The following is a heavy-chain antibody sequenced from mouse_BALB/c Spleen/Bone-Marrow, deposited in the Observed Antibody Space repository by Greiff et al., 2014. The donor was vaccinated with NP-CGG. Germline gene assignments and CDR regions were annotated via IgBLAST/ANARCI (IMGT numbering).Heavy chain of an antibody. J-gene: IGHJ3*01. CDR2: INPSTGST. CDR1: GYTFTSYW. Sequence: VQLQQSGAELAKPGASVKMSCKASGYTFTSYWMHWVKQRPGQGLEWIGYINPSTGSTEYNQKFKDKSTLTADKSSSTAYMQRSSLTSEDAAFYYCAREGSYGRPFAVWGQGTLVTVSA. V-gene: IGHV1-7*01. D-gene: IGHD1-1*01. CDR3: AREGSYGRPFAV.